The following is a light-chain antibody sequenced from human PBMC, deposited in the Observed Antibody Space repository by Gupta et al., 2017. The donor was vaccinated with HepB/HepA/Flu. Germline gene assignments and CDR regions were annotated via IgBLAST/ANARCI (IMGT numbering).Light chain of an antibody. CDR2: DVN. CDR3: YSYAGSSSWV. Sequence: SSLTQPAAVSASPGESITISCTATSSDVGNYNLVSWYHQYPGKAPKLFIFDVNNRPSGVSNRFSGSKSGNTASLIISGLQAEDEADYYCYSYAGSSSWVFGGGTKLTV. V-gene: IGLV2-23*02. CDR1: SSDVGNYNL. J-gene: IGLJ3*02.